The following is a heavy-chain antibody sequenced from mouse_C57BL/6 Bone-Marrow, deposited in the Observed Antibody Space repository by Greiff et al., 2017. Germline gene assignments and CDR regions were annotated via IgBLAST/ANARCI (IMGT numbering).Heavy chain of an antibody. V-gene: IGHV2-2*01. J-gene: IGHJ2*01. Sequence: QVQLQQSGPGLVQPSQSLSITCTVSGFSLTSYGVHWVRQSPGKGLEWLGVIWSGGSTDYNAAFISRLSISKDNSKSQVFFKMNSLQADDTAIYYCARNPSTVYYFDYWGQGTTLTVSS. CDR2: IWSGGST. CDR1: GFSLTSYG. D-gene: IGHD1-1*01. CDR3: ARNPSTVYYFDY.